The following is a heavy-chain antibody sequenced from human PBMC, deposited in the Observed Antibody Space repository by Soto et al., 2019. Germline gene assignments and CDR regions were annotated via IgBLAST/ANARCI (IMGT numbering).Heavy chain of an antibody. CDR1: GGYIRSGGYY. J-gene: IGHJ4*02. Sequence: PSETQSLTCTVSGGYIRSGGYYWSWIRQHPGKGLEWIGYIYYSGSTYYNPSLKSRVTISVDTSKNQFSLKLSSVTAADTAVYYCARVNYYGSGSYLDRASEKYYFDYWGQGTLVTVSS. CDR3: ARVNYYGSGSYLDRASEKYYFDY. D-gene: IGHD3-10*01. CDR2: IYYSGST. V-gene: IGHV4-31*03.